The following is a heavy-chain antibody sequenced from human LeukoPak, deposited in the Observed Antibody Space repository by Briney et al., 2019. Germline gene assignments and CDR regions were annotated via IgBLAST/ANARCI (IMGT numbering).Heavy chain of an antibody. CDR2: IYYSGST. V-gene: IGHV4-59*12. Sequence: PSETLSLTCTVSGGSISSYYWSWIRQPPGKGLEWIGYIYYSGSTNYNPSLKSRVTISVDTSKNQFSLKLSSVTAADTAVYYCARDLDFDPWGQGTLVTVSS. J-gene: IGHJ5*02. CDR3: ARDLDFDP. CDR1: GGSISSYY.